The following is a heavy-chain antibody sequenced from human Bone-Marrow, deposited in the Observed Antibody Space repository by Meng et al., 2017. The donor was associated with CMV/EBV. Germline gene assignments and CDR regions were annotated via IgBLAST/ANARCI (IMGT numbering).Heavy chain of an antibody. CDR3: ARGLGGVLMVYARRGPWSYAFDI. CDR1: GGSISSSNYY. V-gene: IGHV4-39*07. J-gene: IGHJ3*02. Sequence: SETLSLTCTVSGGSISSSNYYWGWIRQPPGKGLGWIGSIYYSGSTYYNPSLMSRVTISVDTSKNQFSLKLSSVTAADTAVYYCARGLGGVLMVYARRGPWSYAFDIWGQGTMVTVSS. D-gene: IGHD2-8*01. CDR2: IYYSGST.